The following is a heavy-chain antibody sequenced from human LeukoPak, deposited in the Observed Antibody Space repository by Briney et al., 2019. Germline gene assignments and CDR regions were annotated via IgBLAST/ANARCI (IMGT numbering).Heavy chain of an antibody. CDR2: ISGSGGST. J-gene: IGHJ4*02. Sequence: GGSLRLSCAASGFTFSSYAMSWVRQAPGKGLEWVSGISGSGGSTYYADSVKGRFTISRDNSKNTLSLQMNSLRAADTAVYYCARLHLGFCSSTGCYADYWGQGTLVTVSS. CDR3: ARLHLGFCSSTGCYADY. V-gene: IGHV3-23*01. D-gene: IGHD2-2*01. CDR1: GFTFSSYA.